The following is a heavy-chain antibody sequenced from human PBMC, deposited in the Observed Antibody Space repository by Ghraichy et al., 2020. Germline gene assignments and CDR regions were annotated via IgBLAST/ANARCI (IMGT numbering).Heavy chain of an antibody. V-gene: IGHV3-30*18. Sequence: GESLNISCAASGFTFSSYGMTWVRQAPGKGLEWLAVLSYDGSNEYYADSVRGRFTISRDNSKNTLYLQMNSLRPEDTAVYYCAKGFYYGDYRKGAYAFDIWGQATMVTVSS. CDR1: GFTFSSYG. J-gene: IGHJ3*02. CDR3: AKGFYYGDYRKGAYAFDI. D-gene: IGHD4-17*01. CDR2: LSYDGSNE.